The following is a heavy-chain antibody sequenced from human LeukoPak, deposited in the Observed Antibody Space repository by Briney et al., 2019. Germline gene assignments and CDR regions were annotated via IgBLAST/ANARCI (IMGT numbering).Heavy chain of an antibody. J-gene: IGHJ4*02. Sequence: GASVKVSCKASGGTFSSYAISWVRQAPGQGLGWMGRIIPILGIANYAQKFQGRVTITADKSTSTAYMELSSLRSEDTAVYYCARDGLAVAGTYSDYWGQGTLVTVSS. D-gene: IGHD6-19*01. CDR2: IIPILGIA. V-gene: IGHV1-69*04. CDR3: ARDGLAVAGTYSDY. CDR1: GGTFSSYA.